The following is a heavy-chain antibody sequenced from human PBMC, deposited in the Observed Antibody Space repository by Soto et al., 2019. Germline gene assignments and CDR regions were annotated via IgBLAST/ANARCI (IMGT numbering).Heavy chain of an antibody. CDR2: ISSSSSTI. J-gene: IGHJ4*02. V-gene: IGHV3-48*01. CDR1: GFTFSSYS. Sequence: HPGGSLRLSCAASGFTFSSYSMNWVRQAPGKGLEWVSYISSSSSTIYYADSVKGRFTIFRDNAKNSLHLQMNSLRAEDTAVYYCARAQGATYYDFWSGSPAPDYWGQGTLVTVSS. CDR3: ARAQGATYYDFWSGSPAPDY. D-gene: IGHD3-3*01.